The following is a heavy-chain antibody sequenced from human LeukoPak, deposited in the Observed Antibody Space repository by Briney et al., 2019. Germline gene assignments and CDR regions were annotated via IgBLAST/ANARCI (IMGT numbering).Heavy chain of an antibody. V-gene: IGHV4-59*01. D-gene: IGHD4-11*01. J-gene: IGHJ2*01. CDR1: GGSIRGYY. Sequence: SETLSLTCTLSGGSIRGYYWNWIRQPPGKGLEWIGYVHYSGTTSYNPSLKSRVTISADMSKNQFSLKLSSVTAADTAVYYCARDSSGYSSSWYFDLWGRGTLVTVSS. CDR2: VHYSGTT. CDR3: ARDSSGYSSSWYFDL.